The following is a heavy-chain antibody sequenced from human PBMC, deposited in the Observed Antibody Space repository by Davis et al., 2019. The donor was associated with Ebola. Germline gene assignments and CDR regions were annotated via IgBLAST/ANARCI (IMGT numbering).Heavy chain of an antibody. CDR1: GFVFSSYV. CDR2: LGTSADT. V-gene: IGHV3-23*01. CDR3: AKVEMATSGY. Sequence: PGGSLRLSCAASGFVFSSYVMSWVRRAPGKGLEWVSTLGTSADTYYADSVKGRFTISRDNSKNTLYLQMNSLRAEDTAVYYCAKVEMATSGYWGQGTLVTVSS. D-gene: IGHD5-24*01. J-gene: IGHJ4*02.